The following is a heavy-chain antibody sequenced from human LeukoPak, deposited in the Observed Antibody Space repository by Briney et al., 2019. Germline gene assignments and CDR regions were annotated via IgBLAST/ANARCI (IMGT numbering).Heavy chain of an antibody. Sequence: GGSLRLSCVASGFTFSSYGMHWVRQAPGKGLEWVTTMSYDGSNKYYADSLKGRFTISRDNSKNTLYLQMNSLRVEDTAVYYCARGHFAPHSIYDILTGYPDAFDIWGQGTMVTVSS. D-gene: IGHD3-9*01. CDR2: MSYDGSNK. V-gene: IGHV3-30-3*01. J-gene: IGHJ3*02. CDR1: GFTFSSYG. CDR3: ARGHFAPHSIYDILTGYPDAFDI.